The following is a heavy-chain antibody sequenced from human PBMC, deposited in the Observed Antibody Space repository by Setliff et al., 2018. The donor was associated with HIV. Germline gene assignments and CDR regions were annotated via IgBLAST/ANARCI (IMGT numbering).Heavy chain of an antibody. Sequence: GASVKVSCKASRGTFSSYSIHWVRQAPGQGLEWMGLINPRSGSTNYAQKFQGRLIMTTDTSTTTVYMELRSLRSDDTAVYFCARGWSGVAVAGTPRFEYWGQGTLVTVSS. D-gene: IGHD6-19*01. CDR3: ARGWSGVAVAGTPRFEY. CDR1: RGTFSSYS. CDR2: INPRSGST. V-gene: IGHV1-46*01. J-gene: IGHJ4*02.